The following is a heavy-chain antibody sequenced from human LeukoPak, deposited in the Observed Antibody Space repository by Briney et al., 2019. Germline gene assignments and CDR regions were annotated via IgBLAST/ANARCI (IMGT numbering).Heavy chain of an antibody. V-gene: IGHV1-2*02. CDR1: GYTFTGYY. D-gene: IGHD6-19*01. J-gene: IGHJ4*02. CDR3: ARDLAVAGTPLGY. CDR2: VNPNSGVT. Sequence: ASVKVSFKASGYTFTGYYLHWVRQAPGQGLQWMGWVNPNSGVTNYAQKFQGRVTMTRDTSISTGYMELRRLRYDDTAVYYCARDLAVAGTPLGYWGQGTLVTVSS.